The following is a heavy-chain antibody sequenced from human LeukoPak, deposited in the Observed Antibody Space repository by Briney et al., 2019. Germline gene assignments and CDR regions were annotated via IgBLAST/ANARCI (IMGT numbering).Heavy chain of an antibody. CDR2: ISGSSNTI. J-gene: IGHJ3*02. CDR1: GFTLSSYE. V-gene: IGHV3-48*03. D-gene: IGHD3-22*01. CDR3: ARAGRYSYDSSGYYYDAFDI. Sequence: PGGSLRLSCAASGFTLSSYEMNWVRQAPGEGLEWVSYISGSSNTIYYADSVKGRFTISRDNAKNTLYLQMNSLGAEDTALYYCARAGRYSYDSSGYYYDAFDIWGQGTMVTVSS.